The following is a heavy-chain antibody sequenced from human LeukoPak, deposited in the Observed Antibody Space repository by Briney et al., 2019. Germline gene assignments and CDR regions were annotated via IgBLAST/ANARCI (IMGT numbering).Heavy chain of an antibody. D-gene: IGHD1-26*01. CDR2: IKQDGSDI. CDR3: KGSGTFVFYL. V-gene: IGHV3-7*01. CDR1: GFTFSNYW. Sequence: GGSLRLSCAASGFTFSNYWMSWVRQAPGKGLEWVANIKQDGSDIYYVDSVKGRFTISRDNAKNSLYLQMNSLRAEDTAVYYCKGSGTFVFYLWGQGTLVTVSS. J-gene: IGHJ4*02.